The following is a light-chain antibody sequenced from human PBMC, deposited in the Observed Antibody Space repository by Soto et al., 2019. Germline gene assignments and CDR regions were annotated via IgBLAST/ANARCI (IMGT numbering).Light chain of an antibody. CDR1: SANIGNNF. J-gene: IGLJ1*01. V-gene: IGLV1-51*01. CDR2: DDN. CDR3: GTWDSSLSAV. Sequence: QSVLTQPPSVSAAPGQKVTISCSGSSANIGNNFVSWYQQLPGAAPKLLIFDDNKRPSGIPDRFSGSKSGTSATLGITGLQTGDEADYYCGTWDSSLSAVFXTGTKLTVL.